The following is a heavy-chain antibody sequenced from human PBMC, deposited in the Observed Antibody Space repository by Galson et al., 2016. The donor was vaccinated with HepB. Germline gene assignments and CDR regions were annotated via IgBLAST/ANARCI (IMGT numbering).Heavy chain of an antibody. CDR3: ARAYTSDYYFASGGSHAFDI. Sequence: SVKVSCKASGYTFTSYFLHWVRQAPGQGLEWMGIINPSGGSTKYAQKFQGSVTITADKSTSTAYMELSSLRSDDTAVYYCARAYTSDYYFASGGSHAFDIWGQGTMVTVSS. CDR2: INPSGGST. V-gene: IGHV1-46*01. D-gene: IGHD3-3*01. CDR1: GYTFTSYF. J-gene: IGHJ3*02.